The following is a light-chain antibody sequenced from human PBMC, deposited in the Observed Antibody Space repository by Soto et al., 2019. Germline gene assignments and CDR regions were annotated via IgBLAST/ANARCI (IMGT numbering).Light chain of an antibody. V-gene: IGKV3-20*01. CDR2: AAS. CDR1: RSFASSY. CDR3: HQYGASPPYT. J-gene: IGKJ2*01. Sequence: EIVLTQSPGTLSLSPGERATLSCRASRSFASSYLAWYQHKPGQAPRLLIYAASIRATAVPDRFSGSGSGTDFTLTISRLEPEDSAVYYCHQYGASPPYTFGQGTKVEIK.